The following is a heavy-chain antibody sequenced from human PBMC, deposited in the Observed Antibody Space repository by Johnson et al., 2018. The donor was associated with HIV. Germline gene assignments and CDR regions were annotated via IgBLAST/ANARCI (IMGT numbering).Heavy chain of an antibody. V-gene: IGHV3-53*01. CDR2: IYSGGST. CDR3: ARRDYNWNSAFDI. Sequence: VQLVESGGGLIQPGGSLRLSCAASGFTVSSNYMSWVRQAPGKGLEWVSVIYSGGSTYYADSVKGRFTISRDNSKNTLYLQMNSLRAEDTAVYYCARRDYNWNSAFDILGQGTMVTVSS. J-gene: IGHJ3*02. CDR1: GFTVSSNY. D-gene: IGHD1-7*01.